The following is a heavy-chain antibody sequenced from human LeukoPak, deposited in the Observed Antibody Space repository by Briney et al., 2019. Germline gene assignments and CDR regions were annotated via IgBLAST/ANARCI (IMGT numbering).Heavy chain of an antibody. V-gene: IGHV4-4*02. D-gene: IGHD3-10*01. J-gene: IGHJ3*02. CDR3: AKSNGYGLIDI. Sequence: SGTLSLTCTVSGGSISSRNWWSWVRQPPGKALEWIGNIFYTGSTYYSPSLKSRVTISLDTSRNQFSLRLNSVTAADTAVYYCAKSNGYGLIDIWGQGTMVTVSS. CDR1: GGSISSRNW. CDR2: IFYTGST.